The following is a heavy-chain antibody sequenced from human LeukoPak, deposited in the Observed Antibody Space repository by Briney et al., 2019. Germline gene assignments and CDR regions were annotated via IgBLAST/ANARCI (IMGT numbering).Heavy chain of an antibody. J-gene: IGHJ4*02. V-gene: IGHV3-21*01. CDR2: ITRGSNYI. D-gene: IGHD1-26*01. CDR3: ARDGGEWEQDY. Sequence: GGSLRLSCAASGFTFSSYSMNWVRQAPGKGLEWVSFITRGSNYIYYTDAVKGRFTISRDNAKNSLYLQMNSLRAEDTAVYYCARDGGEWEQDYWGQGTLVTVSS. CDR1: GFTFSSYS.